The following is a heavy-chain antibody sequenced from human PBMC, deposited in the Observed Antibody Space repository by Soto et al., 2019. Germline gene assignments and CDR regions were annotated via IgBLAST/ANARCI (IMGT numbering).Heavy chain of an antibody. Sequence: RLSCAPSPCAFSPCDMTWFRHAAGNGMDWVSAISGSGGNTFYTDSVKCRFTISRDNSKNTLYLQMNSLRVEDPAIYYCAMINSGSQSYRGMDFWGQGTPVTVSS. J-gene: IGHJ6*01. CDR3: AMINSGSQSYRGMDF. D-gene: IGHD1-26*01. V-gene: IGHV3-23*01. CDR1: PCAFSPCD. CDR2: ISGSGGNT.